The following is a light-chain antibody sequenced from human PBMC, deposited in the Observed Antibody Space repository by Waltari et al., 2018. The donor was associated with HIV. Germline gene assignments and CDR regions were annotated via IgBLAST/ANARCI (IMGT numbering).Light chain of an antibody. CDR2: YND. CDR3: ATWDDSLNDYV. J-gene: IGLJ1*01. V-gene: IGLV1-36*01. CDR1: SPNIGKND. Sequence: QSVLTQPLSVSEAPRQRVTSSSSGSSPNIGKNDVTWYQQLPGKAPKLLIYYNDLLLPWVSDRFSGSKSGTSASLAISGLQSEDEADYFCATWDDSLNDYVFGTVTKVTVL.